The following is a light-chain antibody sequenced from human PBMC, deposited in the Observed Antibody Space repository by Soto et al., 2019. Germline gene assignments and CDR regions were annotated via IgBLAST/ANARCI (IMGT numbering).Light chain of an antibody. CDR2: GAS. Sequence: EIVLTQSPGTLSLSPGERATLSCRASQTARTNYLAWFQHKPGQAPRLLIYGASSRATGSPDRFSGSGSGTDFTLTINRLEPEDFAVYFCQQYSDSPLTFGGGTNVEI. CDR3: QQYSDSPLT. V-gene: IGKV3-20*01. CDR1: QTARTNY. J-gene: IGKJ4*01.